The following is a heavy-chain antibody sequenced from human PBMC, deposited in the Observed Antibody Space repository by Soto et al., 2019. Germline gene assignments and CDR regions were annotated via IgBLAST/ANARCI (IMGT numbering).Heavy chain of an antibody. Sequence: GGSLRLSCAASGFTFSNAWMSWVRQAPGKGLEWVGRIKSKTDGGTTDYAAPVKGRFTISRDDSKNTLYLQMNSLKTEDTAVYYCTTVAEPSEFYYFDYWGQGTLVTVSS. V-gene: IGHV3-15*01. CDR1: GFTFSNAW. CDR3: TTVAEPSEFYYFDY. CDR2: IKSKTDGGTT. D-gene: IGHD6-19*01. J-gene: IGHJ4*02.